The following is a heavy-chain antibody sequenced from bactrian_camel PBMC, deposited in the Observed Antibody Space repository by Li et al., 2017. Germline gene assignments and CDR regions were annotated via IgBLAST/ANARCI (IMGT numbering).Heavy chain of an antibody. D-gene: IGHD6*01. V-gene: IGHV3S67*01. CDR1: GFTVSNYF. J-gene: IGHJ4*01. CDR2: IGSDGST. Sequence: VQLVESGGGLVQPGGSLRLSCAASGFTVSNYFLGWVRRASGKEREKVAGIGSDGSTTYADSVKGRFSCSQDRTTLYLQMNNLKPEDTAMYYCAVGLWCPKTYRGQGTQVTVS. CDR3: AVGLWCPKTY.